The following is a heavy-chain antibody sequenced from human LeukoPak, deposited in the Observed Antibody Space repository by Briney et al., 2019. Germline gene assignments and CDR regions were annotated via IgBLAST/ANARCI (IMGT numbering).Heavy chain of an antibody. J-gene: IGHJ6*02. V-gene: IGHV1-18*01. CDR1: GYTFTSYG. CDR2: ISAYNGNT. CDR3: ARDNYGMDV. Sequence: ASVKVSCKASGYTFTSYGISWVRQAPGQGLEWMGWISAYNGNTNYAQKLQGRVTMTRNTSISTAYMELSSLRSEDTAVYYCARDNYGMDVWGQGTTVTVSS.